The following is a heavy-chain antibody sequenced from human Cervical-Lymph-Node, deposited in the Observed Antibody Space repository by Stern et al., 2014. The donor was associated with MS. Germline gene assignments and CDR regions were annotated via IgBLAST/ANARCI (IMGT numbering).Heavy chain of an antibody. J-gene: IGHJ2*01. V-gene: IGHV4-31*03. Sequence: VQLEESGPGLVKPSQTLSLTCTVSGGSISSGGYYWSWIRQHPGKGLQWIGYIYHSGSTYYNPSLKSRLTLSVDTSKNHFSLRLNSVTAADTAVYYCARSSWGGLDLWGRGTLVAVSS. CDR2: IYHSGST. CDR1: GGSISSGGYY. D-gene: IGHD1-26*01. CDR3: ARSSWGGLDL.